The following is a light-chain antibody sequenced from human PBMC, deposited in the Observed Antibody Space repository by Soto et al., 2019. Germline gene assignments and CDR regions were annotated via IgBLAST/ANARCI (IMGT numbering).Light chain of an antibody. CDR3: QQRGSWPPSIT. Sequence: EIVLTQSPATLSLSPGERATLSCRASQSVSSYLAWYQQRPGQAPRLLIYDASNRATGIPARFSGSGSGTDFTLTINSLEPEDFAVYYCQQRGSWPPSITFGQGTRLEIK. CDR1: QSVSSY. CDR2: DAS. V-gene: IGKV3-11*01. J-gene: IGKJ5*01.